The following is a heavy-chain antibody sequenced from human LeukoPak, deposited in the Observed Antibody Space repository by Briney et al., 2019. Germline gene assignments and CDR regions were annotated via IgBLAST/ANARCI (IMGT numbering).Heavy chain of an antibody. CDR3: ARDDAFRGVAMDV. D-gene: IGHD3-16*01. Sequence: PGGSLRLSCAASGXTFSGYWVHWVRQVPGKGLVWVSRLNTDGSSTSYADSVKGRFTISRDNAKNTLYLQMNSLRAEDTAVYYCARDDAFRGVAMDVWGQGTTVTVSS. CDR1: GXTFSGYW. J-gene: IGHJ6*02. CDR2: LNTDGSST. V-gene: IGHV3-74*01.